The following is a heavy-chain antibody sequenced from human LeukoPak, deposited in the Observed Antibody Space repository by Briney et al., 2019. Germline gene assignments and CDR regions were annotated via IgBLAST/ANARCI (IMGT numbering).Heavy chain of an antibody. CDR2: ISWNSGSI. V-gene: IGHV3-9*01. Sequence: GRSLRLSCAASGFTFYDYAMHWVRQALGKGLEWVSGISWNSGSIGYADSVKGRFTISRDNAKNSLYLQMNSLRAEDTALYYCAKLPDQDGSGSYLKGYYYGMDVWGQGTTVTVSS. CDR1: GFTFYDYA. D-gene: IGHD3-10*01. J-gene: IGHJ6*02. CDR3: AKLPDQDGSGSYLKGYYYGMDV.